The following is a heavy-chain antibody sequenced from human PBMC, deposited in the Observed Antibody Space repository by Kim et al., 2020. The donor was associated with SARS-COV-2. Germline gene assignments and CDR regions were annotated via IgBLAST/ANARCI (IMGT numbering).Heavy chain of an antibody. CDR2: INPSGGST. Sequence: ASVKVSCKASGYTFTSYYMHWVRQAPGQGLEWMGIINPSGGSTSYAQKFQGRVTMTRDTSTSTVYMELSSLRSEDTAVYYCARMRVYYDILPYGMDAWGRGTTVTVSS. J-gene: IGHJ6*01. D-gene: IGHD3-9*01. CDR1: GYTFTSYY. V-gene: IGHV1-46*01. CDR3: ARMRVYYDILPYGMDA.